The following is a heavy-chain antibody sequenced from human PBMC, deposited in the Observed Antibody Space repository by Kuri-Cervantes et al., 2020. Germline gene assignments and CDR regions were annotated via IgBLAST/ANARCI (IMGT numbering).Heavy chain of an antibody. J-gene: IGHJ6*02. Sequence: ASVKVSCKASGYTFTSYDINWVRQATGQGLEWMGWMNPNSGNTGYAQKFQGRVTMTRNTSISTAYMELSSLRSEDTAVYYCARDHYDFWSGSWGVYGMDVWGQGTTVTVSS. V-gene: IGHV1-8*01. CDR1: GYTFTSYD. D-gene: IGHD3-3*01. CDR3: ARDHYDFWSGSWGVYGMDV. CDR2: MNPNSGNT.